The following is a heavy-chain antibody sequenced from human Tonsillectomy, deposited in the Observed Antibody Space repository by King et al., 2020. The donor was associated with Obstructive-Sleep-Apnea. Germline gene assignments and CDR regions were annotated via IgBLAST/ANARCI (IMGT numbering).Heavy chain of an antibody. CDR3: ARAPLVVVPAAPRGWYFDL. D-gene: IGHD2-2*01. V-gene: IGHV3-13*01. CDR1: GFTFSSYD. CDR2: IGTAGDT. Sequence: VQLVESGGGLVQPGGSLRLSCAASGFTFSSYDMHWVRQATGKGLEWVSAIGTAGDTYYPGSVKGRFTISRENAKNSLYLQMNSLRAGDTAVYYCARAPLVVVPAAPRGWYFDLWGRGTLVTVSS. J-gene: IGHJ2*01.